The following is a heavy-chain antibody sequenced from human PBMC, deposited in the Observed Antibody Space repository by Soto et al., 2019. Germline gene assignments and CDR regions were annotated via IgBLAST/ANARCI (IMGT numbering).Heavy chain of an antibody. D-gene: IGHD1-26*01. CDR3: ARDTGPIVSYYFDY. V-gene: IGHV3-48*01. Sequence: ESGGGLVQPGGSLRLSCAASGFTFSSYSMNWVRQAPGKGLEWVSYISSSSSTIYYADSVKGRFTISRDNAKNSLYLQMNSLRAEDTAVYYCARDTGPIVSYYFDYWGQGTLVTVSS. CDR2: ISSSSSTI. J-gene: IGHJ4*02. CDR1: GFTFSSYS.